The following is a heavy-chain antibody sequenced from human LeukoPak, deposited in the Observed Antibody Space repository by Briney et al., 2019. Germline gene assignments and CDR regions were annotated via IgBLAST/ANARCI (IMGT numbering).Heavy chain of an antibody. CDR2: IIPILGIA. J-gene: IGHJ5*02. V-gene: IGHV1-69*04. CDR1: GGTFSSYT. Sequence: SVKVSCKASGGTFSSYTISWVRQAPGQGLEWMGRIIPILGIANYAQKFQGRVTITAVKSTSTAYMELSSLRSEDTAVYYCARDHSPSGRQGWFDPWGQGTLVTVSS. CDR3: ARDHSPSGRQGWFDP. D-gene: IGHD3-10*01.